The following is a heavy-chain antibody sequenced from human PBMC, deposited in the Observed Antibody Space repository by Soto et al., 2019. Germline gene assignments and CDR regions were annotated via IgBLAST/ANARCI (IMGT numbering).Heavy chain of an antibody. CDR1: GFTFSSYA. J-gene: IGHJ6*02. D-gene: IGHD6-19*01. Sequence: QVQLVESGGGVVQPGRSLRLYCAASGFTFSSYAMHWVRQAPGKGLEWVAVISYDGSNKYYADSVKGRFTISRDNSKNTLYLQMNSLRAEDTAVYYCAVLSSGWSRMDVWGQGTTVTVSS. CDR2: ISYDGSNK. V-gene: IGHV3-30-3*01. CDR3: AVLSSGWSRMDV.